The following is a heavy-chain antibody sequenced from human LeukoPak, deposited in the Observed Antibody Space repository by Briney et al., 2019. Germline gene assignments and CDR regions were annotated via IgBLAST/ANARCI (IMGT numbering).Heavy chain of an antibody. D-gene: IGHD2-2*01. Sequence: ASVKVSCKASGYTFTGYYMHWVRQAPGQGLEWMGRINPNSGGTDYVQKFQGRVTMTRDTSISTAYMELSRLRSDDTAVYYCAREGHWHTNTFDYWGQGTLVTVSS. CDR1: GYTFTGYY. CDR2: INPNSGGT. J-gene: IGHJ4*02. CDR3: AREGHWHTNTFDY. V-gene: IGHV1-2*06.